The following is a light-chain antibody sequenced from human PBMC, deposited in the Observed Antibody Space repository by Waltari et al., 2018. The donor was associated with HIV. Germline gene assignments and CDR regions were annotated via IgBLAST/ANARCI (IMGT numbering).Light chain of an antibody. CDR2: RNN. Sequence: QSVLTQPPSASGTPGQRVTISCSGSSSNIGSNYVYWYQQLPGTAPKLLIYRNNQRPSGVPDRFSGSKSGTSASLAISGPRSEDEADYYCAAWDNSLSAPVFGGGTKLTVL. J-gene: IGLJ3*02. CDR3: AAWDNSLSAPV. CDR1: SSNIGSNY. V-gene: IGLV1-47*01.